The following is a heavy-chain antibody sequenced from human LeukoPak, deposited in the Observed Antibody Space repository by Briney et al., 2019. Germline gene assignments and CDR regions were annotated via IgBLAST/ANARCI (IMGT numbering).Heavy chain of an antibody. J-gene: IGHJ3*02. CDR2: IYTSGST. CDR3: ARDYEYDAFDI. CDR1: GSSISSNY. V-gene: IGHV4-4*07. Sequence: PSETLSLTCTVSGSSISSNYWSWIRQPAGKGLEWIGRIYTSGSTNYNPSLKSRLTMSVDTSKNQFSLKLSSVTAADTAVYYCARDYEYDAFDIWGQGTMVTVSS. D-gene: IGHD3-3*01.